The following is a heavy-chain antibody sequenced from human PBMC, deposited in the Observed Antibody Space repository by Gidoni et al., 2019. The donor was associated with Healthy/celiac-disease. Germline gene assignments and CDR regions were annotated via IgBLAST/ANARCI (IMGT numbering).Heavy chain of an antibody. CDR1: GYRFTSYW. D-gene: IGHD2-15*01. Sequence: EVQLVQSGAEVKKPGESLRISCKGSGYRFTSYWNSWVRQMPGKGLEWMGRIDPSDSYTNYSPSFQGHVTISADKSISTAYLQWSSLKASDTAMYYCARWSSRGYCSGGSCYGFDYWGQGTLVTVSS. CDR3: ARWSSRGYCSGGSCYGFDY. V-gene: IGHV5-10-1*03. J-gene: IGHJ4*02. CDR2: IDPSDSYT.